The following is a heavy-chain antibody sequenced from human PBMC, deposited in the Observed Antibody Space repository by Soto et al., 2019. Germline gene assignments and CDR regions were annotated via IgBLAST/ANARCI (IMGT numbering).Heavy chain of an antibody. CDR3: ARSPLGYYYDSSGYYYVFNAFDI. CDR1: GYSFTSYA. CDR2: INAGNGNT. Sequence: XSVKGSCKASGYSFTSYAMDWVRQAPGQRLEWMGWINAGNGNTKYSQKFQGRVTITRDTSASTAYMELSSLRSEDTAVYYCARSPLGYYYDSSGYYYVFNAFDIWGQGTMVTVSS. V-gene: IGHV1-3*01. J-gene: IGHJ3*02. D-gene: IGHD3-22*01.